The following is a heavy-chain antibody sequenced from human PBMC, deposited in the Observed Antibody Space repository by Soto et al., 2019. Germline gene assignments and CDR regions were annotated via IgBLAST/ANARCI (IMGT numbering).Heavy chain of an antibody. V-gene: IGHV4-4*02. D-gene: IGHD5-12*01. CDR3: ARGVVATIHGLDY. CDR2: IYHSGST. J-gene: IGHJ4*02. CDR1: SGSISSSNW. Sequence: SETLSLTCAVSSGSISSSNWWSWVRQPPGKGLEWIGEIYHSGSTNYNPSLKSRVTISVDKSKNQFSLKLSSVTAADTAVYYCARGVVATIHGLDYWGQGTLVTVSS.